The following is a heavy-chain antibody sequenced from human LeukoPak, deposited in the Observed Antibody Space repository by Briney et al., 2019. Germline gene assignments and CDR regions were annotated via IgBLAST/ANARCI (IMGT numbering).Heavy chain of an antibody. J-gene: IGHJ4*02. D-gene: IGHD6-6*01. CDR1: GFTFSSYS. Sequence: GGSLRLSCAASGFTFSSYSMNWVRQAPGKGLEWVSSISSSSSYIYYADSVKGRFTISRDNAKNSLCLQMNSLRAEDTAVYYCARARPRGGDYWGQGTLVTVSS. CDR3: ARARPRGGDY. CDR2: ISSSSSYI. V-gene: IGHV3-21*01.